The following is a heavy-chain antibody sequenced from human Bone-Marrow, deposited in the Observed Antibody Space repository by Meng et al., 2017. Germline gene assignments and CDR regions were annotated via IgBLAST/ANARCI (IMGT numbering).Heavy chain of an antibody. CDR1: CGYLSSGNHY. J-gene: IGHJ2*01. D-gene: IGHD4-17*01. CDR3: ASLYGDSSVWYLDL. V-gene: IGHV4-31*03. Sequence: VQPLESCPRLVEPSPTLSLTCTVSCGYLSSGNHYWSWIRQQPGKGLEYIGYIYYSGSTYYNPSLKSRVIISVDTSKNQFSLRLNSVIAADTAMYYCASLYGDSSVWYLDLWGRGTLVTVSS. CDR2: IYYSGST.